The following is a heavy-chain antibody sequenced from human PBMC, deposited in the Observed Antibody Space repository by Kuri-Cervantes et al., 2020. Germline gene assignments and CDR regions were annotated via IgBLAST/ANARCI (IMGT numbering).Heavy chain of an antibody. CDR3: ARGGLTMYPYDDFDM. CDR1: GYTFTSYA. V-gene: IGHV1-3*01. D-gene: IGHD4/OR15-4a*01. CDR2: INAGNSNT. Sequence: ASVKVSCKASGYTFTSYAMHWVRQAPGQRPEWMGWINAGNSNTKYSQKFQGRVTITRDTSATTAYMELSSLRSEDTAVYYCARGGLTMYPYDDFDMWGQGTMVTVSS. J-gene: IGHJ3*02.